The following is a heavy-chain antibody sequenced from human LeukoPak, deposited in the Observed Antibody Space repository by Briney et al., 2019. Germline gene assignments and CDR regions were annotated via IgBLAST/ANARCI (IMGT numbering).Heavy chain of an antibody. CDR2: INAYNGNT. CDR3: ARGTIAAAGTSPFDY. CDR1: GYTFSSYG. D-gene: IGHD6-13*01. Sequence: AASVKVSCKASGYTFSSYGFSWVRQAPGQGLEWMGWINAYNGNTNYAQNLQGRVTMTTDTSTSTAYMELRSLRSDDTAVYYCARGTIAAAGTSPFDYWGQGTLVTVSS. V-gene: IGHV1-18*01. J-gene: IGHJ4*02.